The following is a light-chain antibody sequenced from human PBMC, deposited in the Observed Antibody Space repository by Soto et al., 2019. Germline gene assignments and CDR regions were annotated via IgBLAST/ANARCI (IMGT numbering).Light chain of an antibody. J-gene: IGLJ1*01. V-gene: IGLV2-23*01. CDR2: EGS. CDR3: CSYAGSLYV. Sequence: QSALTQPASVSGSPGQSITIPCTGTSSDVGNYNLVSWYQHHPGKAPKLMIYEGSKRPSGVSNRFSGSKSGNTASLTISGLQTDDEADYYCCSYAGSLYVFGTGTKLTVL. CDR1: SSDVGNYNL.